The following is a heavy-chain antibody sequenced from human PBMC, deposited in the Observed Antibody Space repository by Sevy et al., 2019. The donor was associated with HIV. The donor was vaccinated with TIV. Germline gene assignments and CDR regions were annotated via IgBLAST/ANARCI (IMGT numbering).Heavy chain of an antibody. J-gene: IGHJ6*02. CDR1: GFTFHDYA. CDR3: AKDLGSSSWNYNGMDV. Sequence: GGSLRLSCAASGFTFHDYAMHWVRQPPGKGLERVSLISWSGGSTYYADSVKGRFTISRDNSKNSLYLQMNSLITEDTALYYCAKDLGSSSWNYNGMDVWCQGTTVTVSS. D-gene: IGHD6-6*01. V-gene: IGHV3-43D*03. CDR2: ISWSGGST.